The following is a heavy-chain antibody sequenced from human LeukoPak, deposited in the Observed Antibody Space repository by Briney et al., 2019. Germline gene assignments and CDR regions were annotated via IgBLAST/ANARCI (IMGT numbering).Heavy chain of an antibody. CDR2: IYYSGST. V-gene: IGHV4-59*01. D-gene: IGHD3-10*02. J-gene: IGHJ4*02. CDR3: ATDVRGLVPYYFDF. CDR1: GGSISSYY. Sequence: SETLSLTCAVSGGSISSYYWNWIRQPPGKGLEWIGYIYYSGSTNYNPSLKSRVTISIDTSKNQLSLQLTSVTAADTAVYYCATDVRGLVPYYFDFWGQGTLVTVSS.